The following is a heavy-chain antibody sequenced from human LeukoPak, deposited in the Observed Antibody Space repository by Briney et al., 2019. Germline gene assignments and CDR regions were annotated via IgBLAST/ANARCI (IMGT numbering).Heavy chain of an antibody. CDR3: ASEISYCSGGSCYSGFDY. D-gene: IGHD2-15*01. J-gene: IGHJ4*02. CDR1: GDSISSYY. Sequence: NTSETLSLTCTVSGDSISSYYWSWVRQPPGKGLEWIGRIYTSGSTNYNPSLKSRVTISVDTSKNQFSLKLSSVTAADTAVYYCASEISYCSGGSCYSGFDYWGQGTLVTVSS. CDR2: IYTSGST. V-gene: IGHV4-4*08.